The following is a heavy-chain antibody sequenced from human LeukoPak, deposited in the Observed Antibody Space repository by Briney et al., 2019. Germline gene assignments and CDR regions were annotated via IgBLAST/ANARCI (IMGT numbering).Heavy chain of an antibody. D-gene: IGHD5-18*01. CDR1: GGSISTYY. V-gene: IGHV4-59*01. Sequence: SETLSLTCTVSGGSISTYYWNWIRQPPGKGLEWIGYIHYSGSIKYNPSLKSRVTISLGTSKNQFSLRLSSVTAADTAVYYCARSVDIAMVTFDYWGQGTLVTVSS. CDR2: IHYSGSI. CDR3: ARSVDIAMVTFDY. J-gene: IGHJ4*02.